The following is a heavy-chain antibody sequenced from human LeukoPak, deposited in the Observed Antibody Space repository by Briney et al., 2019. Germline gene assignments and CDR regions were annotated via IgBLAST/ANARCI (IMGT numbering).Heavy chain of an antibody. J-gene: IGHJ6*03. Sequence: PGGSLRLSCAASGFTFSNYAMSWVRQAPGKGLEWVAVISYDGSNKYYADSVKGRFTISRDNSKNTLYLQMNSLRAEDTAVYYCAREVLQRAYYYYYYMDVWGKGTTVTVSS. CDR1: GFTFSNYA. V-gene: IGHV3-30-3*01. D-gene: IGHD4/OR15-4a*01. CDR3: AREVLQRAYYYYYYMDV. CDR2: ISYDGSNK.